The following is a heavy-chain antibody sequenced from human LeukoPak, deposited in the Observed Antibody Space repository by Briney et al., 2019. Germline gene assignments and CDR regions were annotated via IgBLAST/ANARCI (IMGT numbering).Heavy chain of an antibody. V-gene: IGHV1-3*01. J-gene: IGHJ5*02. CDR2: INAGNGNT. CDR3: AKGGSSWLNWFDP. D-gene: IGHD6-13*01. Sequence: ASVKVSCKASGYTFTSYAMHWVRQAPGQRLEWMGWINAGNGNTKYSQKFQGRVTITRDTSASTAYMELSSLRSEDTAVYYCAKGGSSWLNWFDPWGQGTLVTVSS. CDR1: GYTFTSYA.